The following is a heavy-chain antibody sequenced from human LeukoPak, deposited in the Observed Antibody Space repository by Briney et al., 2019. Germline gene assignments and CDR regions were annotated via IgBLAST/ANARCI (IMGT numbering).Heavy chain of an antibody. J-gene: IGHJ4*02. Sequence: GGSLRLSCAASGFTFSTYAMHWVRQTPGKGLGWVAVISYDGSNKYYADSMKGRFTISRDNSKNSLYLQMNSLRAEDTAVYYCAIIPRAAAGPSARSPFHYWGQGTLVTVSS. V-gene: IGHV3-30-3*01. CDR3: AIIPRAAAGPSARSPFHY. D-gene: IGHD6-13*01. CDR1: GFTFSTYA. CDR2: ISYDGSNK.